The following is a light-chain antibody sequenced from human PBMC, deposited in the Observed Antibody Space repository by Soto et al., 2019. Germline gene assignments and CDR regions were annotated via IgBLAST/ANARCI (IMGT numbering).Light chain of an antibody. CDR1: SSNIGSST. CDR2: NNN. Sequence: QSVLTQPPSASGTLGQRVTIACSGSSSNIGSSTVKGYQQLPGTANKLLIYNNNQRPSGVPDRFSGSNSGASASLAISGLQSEVEADYYWAAWDDSLNGVVFGGGTKVTVL. J-gene: IGLJ3*02. V-gene: IGLV1-44*01. CDR3: AAWDDSLNGVV.